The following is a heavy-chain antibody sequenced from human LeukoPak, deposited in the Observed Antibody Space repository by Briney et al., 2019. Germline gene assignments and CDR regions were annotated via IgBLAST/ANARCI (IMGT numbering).Heavy chain of an antibody. CDR1: GYTFTGYY. D-gene: IGHD1-26*01. CDR2: INPNSGGT. Sequence: ASVKVSCKASGYTFTGYYMHWVRQAPGQGLEWMGWINPNSGGTNYAQKLQGRVTMTTDTSTSTAYMELRSLRSDDTAVYYCARGQVGASDAFDIWGQGTMVTVSS. V-gene: IGHV1-2*02. CDR3: ARGQVGASDAFDI. J-gene: IGHJ3*02.